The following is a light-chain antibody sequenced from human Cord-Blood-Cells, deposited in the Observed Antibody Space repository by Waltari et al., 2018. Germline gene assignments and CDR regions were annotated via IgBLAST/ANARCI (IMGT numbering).Light chain of an antibody. CDR2: EGS. CDR3: CSYAGSSTYWV. CDR1: RSDVGGNNL. J-gene: IGLJ3*02. V-gene: IGLV2-23*01. Sequence: QSSLTQPASVSGSPGQSITLSCTGTRSDVGGNNLVSWYQQHPGKAPKLMIYEGSKRPSGVSNRFSDSKSCNTASLTISGLQAEDEADYYCCSYAGSSTYWVFGGGTKLTVL.